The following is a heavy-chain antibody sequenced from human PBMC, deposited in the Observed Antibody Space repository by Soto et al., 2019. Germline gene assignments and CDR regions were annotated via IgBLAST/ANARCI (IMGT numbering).Heavy chain of an antibody. D-gene: IGHD3-9*01. CDR2: INHSGST. Sequence: SETLSLTCAVYGGSFSGYYWSWIRQPPGKGLEWIGEINHSGSTNYNPSLKSRVTISVDTSKNQFSLKLSSVTAADTAVYYCARGGIPTGYGPNEYWGQGTLVTVSS. V-gene: IGHV4-34*01. J-gene: IGHJ4*02. CDR1: GGSFSGYY. CDR3: ARGGIPTGYGPNEY.